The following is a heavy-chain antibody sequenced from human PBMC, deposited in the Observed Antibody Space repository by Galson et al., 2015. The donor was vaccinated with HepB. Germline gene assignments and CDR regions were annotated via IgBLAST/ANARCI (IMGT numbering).Heavy chain of an antibody. CDR2: IRSKFNNYAT. D-gene: IGHD1-26*01. J-gene: IGHJ4*02. CDR3: TRRGSGSYLEDY. Sequence: SLRPSCAASGFSFSGSAMHWVRQASGKGLEWVARIRSKFNNYATAYAASVKGRFTISRDDSKNTAYLQMNSLKTEDTAVYYCTRRGSGSYLEDYWGQGTLVTVSS. CDR1: GFSFSGSA. V-gene: IGHV3-73*01.